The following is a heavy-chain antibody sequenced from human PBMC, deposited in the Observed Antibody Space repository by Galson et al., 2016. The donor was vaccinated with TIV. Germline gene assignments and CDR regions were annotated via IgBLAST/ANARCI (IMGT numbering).Heavy chain of an antibody. Sequence: QSGAEVKKPGESLIISCKASGYMFSAHWFGWVRQMPGKGPEWIGIMNPGDSETRYSPSFEGRVTISADNSISTAYLQWHSLKASDTPVYYCAKGKEYYEFWGQGTLVTVSS. V-gene: IGHV5-51*03. CDR1: GYMFSAHW. CDR3: AKGKEYYEF. J-gene: IGHJ4*02. D-gene: IGHD3-16*01. CDR2: MNPGDSET.